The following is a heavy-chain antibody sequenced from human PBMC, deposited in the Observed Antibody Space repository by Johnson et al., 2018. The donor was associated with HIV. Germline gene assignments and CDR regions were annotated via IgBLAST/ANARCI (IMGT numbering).Heavy chain of an antibody. V-gene: IGHV3-20*04. J-gene: IGHJ3*02. CDR3: ARVVTMIVVDGGIEAFDI. CDR1: GFTFDDYA. D-gene: IGHD3-22*01. Sequence: VQLVESGGGLVQPGRSLRLSCAASGFTFDDYAMHWVRQAPGKGLEWVSGLNWTGGSTAYADSVKGRFTISRDNAKNSLYLQMNSLRAEATALYYCARVVTMIVVDGGIEAFDIWGQGTMVTVSS. CDR2: LNWTGGST.